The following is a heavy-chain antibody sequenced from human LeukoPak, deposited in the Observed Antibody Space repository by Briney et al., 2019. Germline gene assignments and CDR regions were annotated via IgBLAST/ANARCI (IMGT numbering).Heavy chain of an antibody. CDR2: IIPIFGTA. Sequence: ASVKVSCKASGGTFSSYAISWVRQAPGQGLEWMGGIIPIFGTANYAQKFQGRVTITADESTSTVYMELSSLRSEDTAVYYCARASRGYDAFDIWGQGTMVTVSS. CDR3: ARASRGYDAFDI. J-gene: IGHJ3*02. D-gene: IGHD3-10*01. V-gene: IGHV1-69*13. CDR1: GGTFSSYA.